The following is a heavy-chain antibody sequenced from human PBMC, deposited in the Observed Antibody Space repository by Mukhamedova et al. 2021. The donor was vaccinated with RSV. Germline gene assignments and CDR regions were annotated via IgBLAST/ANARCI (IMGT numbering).Heavy chain of an antibody. CDR2: ISYDGSNK. Sequence: SSYAMHWVRQAPGKGLEWVAVISYDGSNKYYADSVKGRFTISRDNSKNTLYLQMNSLRAEDTAVYYCAREGGDCRFDYWGQGTL. V-gene: IGHV3-30*04. D-gene: IGHD2-21*02. J-gene: IGHJ4*02. CDR3: AREGGDCRFDY. CDR1: SSYA.